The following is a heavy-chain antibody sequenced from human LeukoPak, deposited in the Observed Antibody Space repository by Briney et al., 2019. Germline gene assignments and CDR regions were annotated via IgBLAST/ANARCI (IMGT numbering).Heavy chain of an antibody. D-gene: IGHD5-18*01. CDR1: GFTFSGYA. CDR2: ISNDGSNK. J-gene: IGHJ3*02. CDR3: AKKKQLGTGDAFDI. V-gene: IGHV3-30*04. Sequence: GGSLRLSCAASGFTFSGYAMHWVRQAPGKGLEWVAVISNDGSNKYYADSVKGRFTISRDNSKNTLYLQMDSLRAEDTAVYYCAKKKQLGTGDAFDIWGQGTMVTVSS.